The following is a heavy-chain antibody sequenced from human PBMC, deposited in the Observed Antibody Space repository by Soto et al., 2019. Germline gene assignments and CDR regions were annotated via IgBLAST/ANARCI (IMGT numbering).Heavy chain of an antibody. D-gene: IGHD3-9*01. CDR3: AKDRLWDILTGYYKGLSVPFDY. CDR1: GFTFSSYA. CDR2: ISGSGGST. Sequence: PGGSLRLSCAASGFTFSSYAMSWVRQAPGKGLEWGSAISGSGGSTYYADSVKGRFTISRDNSKNTLYLQMNSLRAEDTAVYYCAKDRLWDILTGYYKGLSVPFDYWGQGTPVTVSS. V-gene: IGHV3-23*01. J-gene: IGHJ4*02.